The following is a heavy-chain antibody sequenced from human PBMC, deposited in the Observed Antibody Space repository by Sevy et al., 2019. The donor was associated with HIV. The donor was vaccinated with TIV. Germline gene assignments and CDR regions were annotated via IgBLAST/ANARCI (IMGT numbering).Heavy chain of an antibody. CDR2: IYYSGST. CDR3: AGGHVWFRWFDP. V-gene: IGHV4-59*01. J-gene: IGHJ5*02. D-gene: IGHD3-10*01. Sequence: SETLSLTCTVSGGSISSYYWSWIRQPPGKGLEWIGYIYYSGSTNYNPSLKSRVTISVDTSKNQFSLKLSSVNAADTAEYSCAGGHVWFRWFDPWGQGTLVTVSS. CDR1: GGSISSYY.